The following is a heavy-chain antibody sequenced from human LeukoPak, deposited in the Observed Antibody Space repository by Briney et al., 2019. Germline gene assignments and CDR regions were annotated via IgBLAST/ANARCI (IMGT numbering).Heavy chain of an antibody. CDR3: AKKILPRTISAFDS. D-gene: IGHD4/OR15-4a*01. CDR1: GLTFSSYG. V-gene: IGHV3-23*01. Sequence: PGRSLRLSCAASGLTFSSYGMHWVRQAPGKGPEWVSVISGDSGTTFYADSAKGRFTASRDNSKNTLYLQMNSLRAEDTAIYYCAKKILPRTISAFDSWGQGTLVTVSS. CDR2: ISGDSGTT. J-gene: IGHJ4*02.